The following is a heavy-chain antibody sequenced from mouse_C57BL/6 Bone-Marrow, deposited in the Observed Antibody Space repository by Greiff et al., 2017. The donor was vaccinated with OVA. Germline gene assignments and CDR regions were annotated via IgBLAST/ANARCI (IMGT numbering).Heavy chain of an antibody. D-gene: IGHD1-1*01. V-gene: IGHV1-81*01. CDR2: IYPRSGNT. CDR3: ARRTITTVETPFAY. CDR1: GYTFTSYG. Sequence: QVQLKQSGAELARPGASVKLSCKASGYTFTSYGISWVKQRTGQGLEWIGEIYPRSGNTYYNEKFKGKATLTADKSSSTAYMELRSLTSEDSAVYFCARRTITTVETPFAYWGQGTLVTVSA. J-gene: IGHJ3*01.